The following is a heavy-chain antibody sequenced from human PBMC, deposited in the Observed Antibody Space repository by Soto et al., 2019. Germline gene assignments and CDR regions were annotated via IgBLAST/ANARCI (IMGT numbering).Heavy chain of an antibody. CDR1: GGSIISSNW. J-gene: IGHJ6*02. V-gene: IGHV4-4*02. CDR2: IYHSGST. CDR3: ARGVGSGSYYEYYYYGMDV. D-gene: IGHD3-10*01. Sequence: SETLSLTCAVTGGSIISSNWWSWVSQPPGKGLEWIGGIYHSGSTNYNPSLKSRVTISVDKSKNQFSLKLSSVTAADTAVYYCARGVGSGSYYEYYYYGMDVWGQGTTVT.